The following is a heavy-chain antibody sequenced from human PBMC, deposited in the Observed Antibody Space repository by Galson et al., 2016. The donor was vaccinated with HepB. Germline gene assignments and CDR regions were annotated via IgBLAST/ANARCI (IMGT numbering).Heavy chain of an antibody. CDR2: VSGSGNIT. CDR1: GFTFSIYV. J-gene: IGHJ4*02. D-gene: IGHD3-10*01. V-gene: IGHV3-23*01. CDR3: AKVAYGSGTYYNGGGLYFDF. Sequence: SLRLSCAASGFTFSIYVMSWVRQAPGKGLEWVSAVSGSGNITYYADSVKGRFTISRDNSKNTLYLQMNSLRAEDTAVYYCAKVAYGSGTYYNGGGLYFDFWGQGTRVTVSS.